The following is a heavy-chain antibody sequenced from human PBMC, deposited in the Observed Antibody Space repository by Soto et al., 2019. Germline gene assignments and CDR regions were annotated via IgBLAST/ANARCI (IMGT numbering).Heavy chain of an antibody. Sequence: PGGSLRLSCAASGFTFSSAWMNWFRQAPGKGLEWVGRIKSKTDGGTTDYAAPVKGRFTISRDDSKNTLYLQMNSLKTEDTAVYYCTTGPGISTSCYGPGCIGVWYGMDVWGQGTTVTVSS. CDR2: IKSKTDGGTT. CDR1: GFTFSSAW. V-gene: IGHV3-15*07. J-gene: IGHJ6*02. D-gene: IGHD2-2*01. CDR3: TTGPGISTSCYGPGCIGVWYGMDV.